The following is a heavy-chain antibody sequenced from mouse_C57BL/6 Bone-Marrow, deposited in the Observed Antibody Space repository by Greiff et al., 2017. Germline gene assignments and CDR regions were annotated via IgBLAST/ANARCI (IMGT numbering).Heavy chain of an antibody. CDR3: ARGANWDFDY. CDR2: IDPSDSYT. CDR1: GYTFTSYW. J-gene: IGHJ2*01. Sequence: QVQLQQPGAELVRPGTSVKLSCKASGYTFTSYWMHWVKQRPGQGLEWIGVIDPSDSYTNYTQKFKGKATLTVDTSSSTAYMQLSSLTSEDSAVYYCARGANWDFDYWGQGTTLTVSS. D-gene: IGHD4-1*01. V-gene: IGHV1-59*01.